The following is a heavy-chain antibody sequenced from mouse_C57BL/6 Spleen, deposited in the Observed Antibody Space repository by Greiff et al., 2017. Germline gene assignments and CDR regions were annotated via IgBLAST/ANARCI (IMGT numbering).Heavy chain of an antibody. CDR2: IDPSDSYT. J-gene: IGHJ4*01. V-gene: IGHV1-50*01. D-gene: IGHD2-5*01. CDR3: ARKGYYSIYYYAMDY. CDR1: GYTFTSYW. Sequence: VQLQQPGAELVKPGASVKLSCKASGYTFTSYWMQWVKQRPGQGLEWIGEIDPSDSYTNYNQKFKGKATLTVDTSSSTAYMQLSSLTSEDSAVYYCARKGYYSIYYYAMDYWGQGTSVTVSS.